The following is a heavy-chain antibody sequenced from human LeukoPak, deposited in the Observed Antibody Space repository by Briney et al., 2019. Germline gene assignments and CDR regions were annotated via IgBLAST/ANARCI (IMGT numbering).Heavy chain of an antibody. CDR3: ARERRSGGMDTAMPKTLYYYYGMDV. CDR2: MNPNSGNT. CDR1: GYTFTSYD. D-gene: IGHD5-18*01. Sequence: ASVKVSCKASGYTFTSYDINWVRQATGQGLEWMGWMNPNSGNTGYAQKFQGRVTMTRNTSISTAYMELSSLRSEDTAVYYCARERRSGGMDTAMPKTLYYYYGMDVWGQGTTVTVSS. J-gene: IGHJ6*02. V-gene: IGHV1-8*01.